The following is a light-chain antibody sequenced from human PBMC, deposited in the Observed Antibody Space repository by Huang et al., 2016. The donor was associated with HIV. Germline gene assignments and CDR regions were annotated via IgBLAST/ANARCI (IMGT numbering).Light chain of an antibody. Sequence: DIQMTQSPSSLSASIGDKVTITCQATQDIAMFLKWYQQKPGQAPKLLIYDASTVQTGVPSRFSGSGSGTDVSFTISSLQPEDIATYYCQQYDGLPPWTFGQGTKVEIQ. J-gene: IGKJ1*01. CDR1: QDIAMF. CDR2: DAS. V-gene: IGKV1-33*01. CDR3: QQYDGLPPWT.